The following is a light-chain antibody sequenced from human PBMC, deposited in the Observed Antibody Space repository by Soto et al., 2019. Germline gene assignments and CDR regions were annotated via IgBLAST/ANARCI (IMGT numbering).Light chain of an antibody. J-gene: IGKJ1*01. CDR3: LQDYNYPRT. CDR1: QDIRTE. Sequence: AIQMTQSPSSLSASVGDRVTITCRASQDIRTELGWYQQKPGKAPKLLIYGTSTLQSGVPSRFSGSGSGTDFTLTISSLPPEDFATYYCLQDYNYPRTFGQGTKVEI. CDR2: GTS. V-gene: IGKV1-6*01.